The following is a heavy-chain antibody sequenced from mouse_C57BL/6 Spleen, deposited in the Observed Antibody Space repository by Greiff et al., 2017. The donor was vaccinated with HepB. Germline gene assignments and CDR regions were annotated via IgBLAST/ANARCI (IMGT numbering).Heavy chain of an antibody. CDR1: GYTFTGYW. CDR3: ASGIYYDYDEGASWFAY. V-gene: IGHV1-9*01. D-gene: IGHD2-4*01. J-gene: IGHJ3*01. CDR2: ILPGSGST. Sequence: QVQLQQSGAELMKPGASVKLSCKATGYTFTGYWIEWVKQRPGHGLEWIGEILPGSGSTNYNEKFKGKATFTADTSSNTAYMQLSSLTTEDSAIYYCASGIYYDYDEGASWFAYWGQGTLVTVSA.